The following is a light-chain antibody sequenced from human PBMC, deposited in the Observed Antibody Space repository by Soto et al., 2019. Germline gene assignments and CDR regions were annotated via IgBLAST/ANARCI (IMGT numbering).Light chain of an antibody. CDR2: EDT. CDR1: SSDVGNYNL. V-gene: IGLV2-23*01. Sequence: QSALTQPASVSGYPGQSITISCTGTSSDVGNYNLVSWYQQHPGKAPKLIIYEDTKRPSGVSNRFSGSKSGNTASLTISGLQAEDEADYYCCSYADSSTYVFGTGTKLTVL. J-gene: IGLJ1*01. CDR3: CSYADSSTYV.